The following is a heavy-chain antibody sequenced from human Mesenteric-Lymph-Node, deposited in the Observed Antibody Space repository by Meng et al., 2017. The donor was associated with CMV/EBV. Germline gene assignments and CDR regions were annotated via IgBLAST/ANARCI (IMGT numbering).Heavy chain of an antibody. CDR1: GFTFSTYE. V-gene: IGHV3-23*03. CDR2: IYRGGSST. J-gene: IGHJ4*02. D-gene: IGHD3-16*01. CDR3: ARLYSDTWGVDY. Sequence: GESLKISCAASGFTFSTYEMTWVRQAPGKGLEWVSVIYRGGSSTYYEDSVKGRFTISRDNSKNTLYLQMNSLRAEDTAVYYCARLYSDTWGVDYWGQGTLVTVSS.